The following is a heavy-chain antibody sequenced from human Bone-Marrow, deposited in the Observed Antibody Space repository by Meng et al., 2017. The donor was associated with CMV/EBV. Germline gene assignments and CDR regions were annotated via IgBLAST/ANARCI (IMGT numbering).Heavy chain of an antibody. D-gene: IGHD6-19*01. CDR3: AKRDSAWYSDY. Sequence: GGSLRLSCVGSGFSFSSYWMNWVRQAPGKGLEWVSSITNGGSGTYYADSVKGRFTISRDNSKNTLYLQMNSLRAEDTAVYYCAKRDSAWYSDYWGQGTLVTVSS. V-gene: IGHV3-23*01. CDR1: GFSFSSYW. J-gene: IGHJ4*02. CDR2: ITNGGSGT.